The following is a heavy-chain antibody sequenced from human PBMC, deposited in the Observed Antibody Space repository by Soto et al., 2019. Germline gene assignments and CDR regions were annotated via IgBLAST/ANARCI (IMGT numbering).Heavy chain of an antibody. V-gene: IGHV1-24*01. J-gene: IGHJ3*02. CDR1: GYTLTELS. CDR3: ASYLRLEGSGYDAFDI. CDR2: FDPEDGET. Sequence: ASVKVSCKVSGYTLTELSMHWVRQAPGKGLEWMGGFDPEDGETIYAQKFQGRVTMTEDTSTDTAYMELSSLRSEDTAVYYCASYLRLEGSGYDAFDIWGQGTMVTGSS. D-gene: IGHD3-22*01.